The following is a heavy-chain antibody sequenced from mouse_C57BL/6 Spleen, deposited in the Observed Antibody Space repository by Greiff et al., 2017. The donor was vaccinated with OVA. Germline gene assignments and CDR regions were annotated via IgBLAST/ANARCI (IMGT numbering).Heavy chain of an antibody. D-gene: IGHD1-1*01. J-gene: IGHJ2*01. CDR1: GYTFTSYW. CDR2: IHPSDSDT. CDR3: ARPTVVEALDFDY. V-gene: IGHV1-74*01. Sequence: QVHVKQPGAELVKPGASVKVSCKASGYTFTSYWMHWVKQRPGQGLEWMGRIHPSDSDTNYNQKFKGKATLTVDKSSSTASMQLSSLTSEASAVYYCARPTVVEALDFDYWGQGTTLTVSS.